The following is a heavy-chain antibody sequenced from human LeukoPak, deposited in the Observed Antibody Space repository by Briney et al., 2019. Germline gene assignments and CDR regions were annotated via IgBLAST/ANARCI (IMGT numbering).Heavy chain of an antibody. CDR1: GFSFSSYS. CDR3: ARVGGGFYYMDV. Sequence: GGSLRLSCAASGFSFSSYSMNWVRQAPGKGLEWVSSISSSSSYIYYADSVKGRFTISRDNAKNSLYLQMNSLSAEDTAVYYCARVGGGFYYMDVWGKGTTVTVSS. D-gene: IGHD3-16*01. J-gene: IGHJ6*03. CDR2: ISSSSSYI. V-gene: IGHV3-21*01.